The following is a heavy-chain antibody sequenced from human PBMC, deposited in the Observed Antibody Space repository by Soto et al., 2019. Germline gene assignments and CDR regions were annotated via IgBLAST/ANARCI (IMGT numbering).Heavy chain of an antibody. V-gene: IGHV3-33*01. CDR3: ARDLTTVTSGLDY. J-gene: IGHJ4*02. D-gene: IGHD4-17*01. CDR1: GFTFSNSG. Sequence: QVQLVESGGGVVQPGRSLRLSCAASGFTFSNSGMHWVRQAPGKGLEWVAILWYDGSIKYYADSVKGRFTISRDNSKNTLFLQMNSLRAEDTAVYYCARDLTTVTSGLDYGGQGTLVTVSS. CDR2: LWYDGSIK.